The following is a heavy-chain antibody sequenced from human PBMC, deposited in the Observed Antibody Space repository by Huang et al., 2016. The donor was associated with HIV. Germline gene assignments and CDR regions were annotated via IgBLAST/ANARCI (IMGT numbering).Heavy chain of an antibody. CDR2: IYSSGNP. CDR1: GDSISEYY. J-gene: IGHJ4*02. CDR3: ARDAGGYNSGWYSDYFDY. V-gene: IGHV4-4*07. D-gene: IGHD6-19*01. Sequence: QVQLQESGPGLVKPSETLSLTCTVSGDSISEYYWSWSRQPAGKGLEWIGRIYSSGNPNYSPSLKSRVTMSVDTSKNPFSLKGSSVTAADTAVYFCARDAGGYNSGWYSDYFDYWGQGTLVTVSS.